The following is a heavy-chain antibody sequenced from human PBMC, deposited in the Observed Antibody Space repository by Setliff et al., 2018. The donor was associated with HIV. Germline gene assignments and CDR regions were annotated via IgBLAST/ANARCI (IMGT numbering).Heavy chain of an antibody. Sequence: PGGSLRLSCAASGFTFNSAWMHWVRQAPGKGPEWVGRIKSRTDGGTTDYAAPVKGRFTISRDDSKTTLYLQMNSLKTEDTAVYYCTTEDPWLRFGHWGQGTLVTVSS. D-gene: IGHD5-12*01. CDR1: GFTFNSAW. V-gene: IGHV3-15*01. CDR2: IKSRTDGGTT. CDR3: TTEDPWLRFGH. J-gene: IGHJ5*02.